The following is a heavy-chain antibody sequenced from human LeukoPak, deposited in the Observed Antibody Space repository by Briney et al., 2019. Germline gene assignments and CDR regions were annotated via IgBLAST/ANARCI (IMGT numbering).Heavy chain of an antibody. Sequence: PGGSLRLSCAASGFTFSSYAMNWVRKAPGKGLEWVSGISGSGGSTSYGDSVKGRFTISRDNSKSTLFLQMNSLRAEDTTVYYCAKSIYDILTGYPHWGQGTLVTVSS. V-gene: IGHV3-23*01. D-gene: IGHD3-9*01. CDR1: GFTFSSYA. CDR3: AKSIYDILTGYPH. J-gene: IGHJ4*02. CDR2: ISGSGGST.